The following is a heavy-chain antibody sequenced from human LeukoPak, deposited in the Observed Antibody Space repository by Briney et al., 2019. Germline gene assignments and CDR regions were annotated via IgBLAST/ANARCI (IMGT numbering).Heavy chain of an antibody. Sequence: GRSLRLSCAASGFTFDDYAMHWVRQAPGKGLEWVSGISWNSGSTDYADSVKGRFTISRDNAKNSLYLQMNSLRAEDTAVYYCASPLGCSSTSCSMPRVGYFDLWGRGTLVTVSS. CDR2: ISWNSGST. D-gene: IGHD2-2*01. J-gene: IGHJ2*01. V-gene: IGHV3-9*01. CDR1: GFTFDDYA. CDR3: ASPLGCSSTSCSMPRVGYFDL.